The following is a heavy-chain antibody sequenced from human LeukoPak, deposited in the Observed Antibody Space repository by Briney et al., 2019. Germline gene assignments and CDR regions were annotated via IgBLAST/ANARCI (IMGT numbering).Heavy chain of an antibody. CDR3: ARGVMVSYYMDV. CDR2: INQDGSDK. CDR1: GLTFSIHW. J-gene: IGHJ6*03. Sequence: PGGSLRLSCAASGLTFSIHWMNWVRQAPGKGLECVANINQDGSDKYYVDSVEGRFTISRDNTKNSLYLQMNSLRAEDTAVYYCARGVMVSYYMDVWGKGTTVTVSS. D-gene: IGHD2-8*01. V-gene: IGHV3-7*01.